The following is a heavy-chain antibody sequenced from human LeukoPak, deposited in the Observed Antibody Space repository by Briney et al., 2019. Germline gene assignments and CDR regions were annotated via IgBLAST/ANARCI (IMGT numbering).Heavy chain of an antibody. J-gene: IGHJ4*02. V-gene: IGHV1-69*04. CDR1: GGTFSGYA. CDR2: IIPILGIA. Sequence: ASVKVSCKASGGTFSGYAISWVRQAPGQGLEWMGRIIPILGIANYAQKFQGRVTITADKSTSTAYMELSSLRSEDTAVYYCARDSDSMTTVTKNDYWGQGTLVTVSS. D-gene: IGHD4-17*01. CDR3: ARDSDSMTTVTKNDY.